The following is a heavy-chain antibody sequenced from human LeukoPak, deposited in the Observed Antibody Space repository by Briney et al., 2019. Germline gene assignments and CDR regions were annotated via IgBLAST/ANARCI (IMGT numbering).Heavy chain of an antibody. J-gene: IGHJ4*02. CDR2: ISGSGGST. CDR3: AKAAEGAGQSYGYYFDY. Sequence: GGSLRLSCAASGFTFSSYAMSWVRQAPGKGLEWVSAISGSGGSTYYADSVKGRFTISRDNSKNTLYLQMNSLRAEDTAVYYCAKAAEGAGQSYGYYFDYWGQGTLVTVSS. D-gene: IGHD5-18*01. CDR1: GFTFSSYA. V-gene: IGHV3-23*01.